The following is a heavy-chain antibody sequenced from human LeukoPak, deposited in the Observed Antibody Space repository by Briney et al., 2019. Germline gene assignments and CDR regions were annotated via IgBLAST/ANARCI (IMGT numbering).Heavy chain of an antibody. CDR3: ARWRGSTSERSDY. J-gene: IGHJ4*02. CDR2: IKQEVSEK. D-gene: IGHD2-2*01. CDR1: GFTFSSYW. Sequence: GGSLRLSCAASGFTFSSYWMSWVRQAPGRGLEWVANIKQEVSEKYYVDSVKGRFTISRDNAKNSLYLQMDSLRVEDTATYYCARWRGSTSERSDYWGQGTLVTVSS. V-gene: IGHV3-7*01.